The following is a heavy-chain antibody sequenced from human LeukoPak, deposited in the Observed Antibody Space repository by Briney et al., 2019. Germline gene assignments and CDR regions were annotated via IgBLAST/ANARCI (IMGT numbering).Heavy chain of an antibody. V-gene: IGHV3-23*01. CDR2: ISGSGGST. D-gene: IGHD3-10*01. J-gene: IGHJ5*02. CDR3: AKDVAYYYGSGINWFDP. Sequence: PGGSLRLSCAASGFTFSSYAMSWVRQAPGKGLEWVSAISGSGGSTYYADSVKGRFTISRGNSKNTLYLQMNSLRAEDTAVYYCAKDVAYYYGSGINWFDPWGQGTLVTVSS. CDR1: GFTFSSYA.